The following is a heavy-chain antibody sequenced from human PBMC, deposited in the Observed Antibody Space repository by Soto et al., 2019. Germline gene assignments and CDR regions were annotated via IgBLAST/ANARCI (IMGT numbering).Heavy chain of an antibody. CDR1: GYTFTGYY. V-gene: IGHV1-2*04. D-gene: IGHD6-19*01. Sequence: ASVKGSCKASGYTFTGYYMHWVRQAPGQGLEWMGWINPNSGGTNYAQKFQGWVTMTRDTSISTAYMELSRLRSDDTAVYYCARGGIAVAGTGYSWWFDPWGQGTLVTVSS. CDR2: INPNSGGT. CDR3: ARGGIAVAGTGYSWWFDP. J-gene: IGHJ5*02.